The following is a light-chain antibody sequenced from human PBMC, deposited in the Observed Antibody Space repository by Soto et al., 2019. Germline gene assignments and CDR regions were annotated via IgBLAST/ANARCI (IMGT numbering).Light chain of an antibody. J-gene: IGKJ1*01. CDR3: QQYDGYSPQT. CDR2: DSS. V-gene: IGKV1-5*01. CDR1: QSVRNW. Sequence: DSQMTKSPSTLFASVGDRVTITCRASQSVRNWLAWYQQKPGRAPQLLIYDSSTLEPGVPSRFRGSGSGTEFTLTINGLQPDDFATYYCQQYDGYSPQTFGQGTKV.